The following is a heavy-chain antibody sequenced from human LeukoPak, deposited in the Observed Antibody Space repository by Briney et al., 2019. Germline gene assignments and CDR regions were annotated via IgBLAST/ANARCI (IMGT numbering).Heavy chain of an antibody. V-gene: IGHV3-30*04. CDR1: GFTFSNYA. J-gene: IGHJ4*02. D-gene: IGHD3-10*01. CDR3: ARDHNGSGNYYATSYNFDY. CDR2: ISYDGTNK. Sequence: PGGSLRLSCAASGFTFSNYAIHWFRQPPGKGLEWVAIISYDGTNKYYADSVKGRFTISRDNSKNTLYLQMNSLRAEDTAVYYCARDHNGSGNYYATSYNFDYWGQGTLVTVSS.